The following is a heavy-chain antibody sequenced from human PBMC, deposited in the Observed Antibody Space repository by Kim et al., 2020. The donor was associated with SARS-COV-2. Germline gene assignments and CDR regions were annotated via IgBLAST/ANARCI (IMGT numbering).Heavy chain of an antibody. CDR3: VSGRSVGASDY. J-gene: IGHJ4*02. D-gene: IGHD1-26*01. V-gene: IGHV5-51*01. Sequence: GESLKISCKGSGYSFTSQWIGWVRQMPGKGLEWMGIIYPADSDTRYSPSFQGQVTISADKSISTAYLQWSNLKASDTAMHYCVSGRSVGASDYWGQGTLVTVSS. CDR1: GYSFTSQW. CDR2: IYPADSDT.